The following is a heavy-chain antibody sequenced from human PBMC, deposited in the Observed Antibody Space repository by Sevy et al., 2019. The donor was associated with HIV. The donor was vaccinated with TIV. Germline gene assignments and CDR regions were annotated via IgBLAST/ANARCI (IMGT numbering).Heavy chain of an antibody. CDR2: ISLNSGTI. D-gene: IGHD6-19*01. J-gene: IGHJ4*02. Sequence: GGSPRLSCAASGFTFDGFAMHWVRQAPGKGLEWVSGISLNSGTIGYADSVKGRFTISRDNAKNSLYLQMNSLRAEDTALYYCAKDRSVWLQSGYFDYWGQGTLVTVSS. V-gene: IGHV3-9*01. CDR1: GFTFDGFA. CDR3: AKDRSVWLQSGYFDY.